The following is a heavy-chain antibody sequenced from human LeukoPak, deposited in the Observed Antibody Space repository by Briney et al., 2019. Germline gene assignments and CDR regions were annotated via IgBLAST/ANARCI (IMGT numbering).Heavy chain of an antibody. D-gene: IGHD5-18*01. CDR2: IYYSGST. V-gene: IGHV4-61*01. CDR3: ARDMVGYSYGFDY. Sequence: PSETLSLTCTVSGGSVSSGSYYWSWIRQPPGKGLEWIGYIYYSGSTNYNPSLKSRVTISVDTSKNRFSLKLSSVTAADTAVYYCARDMVGYSYGFDYWGQGTLVTVSS. J-gene: IGHJ4*02. CDR1: GGSVSSGSYY.